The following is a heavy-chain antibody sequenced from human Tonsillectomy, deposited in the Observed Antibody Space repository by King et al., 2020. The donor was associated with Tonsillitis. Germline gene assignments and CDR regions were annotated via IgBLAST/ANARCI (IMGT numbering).Heavy chain of an antibody. CDR1: GFTFSSYG. Sequence: VQLVESGGGLVQPGGSLRLSCAASGFTFSSYGMSWVRQAPGKGLEWVSYISGSSSTIYYADSVKGRFTISRDNAKKSLYLQMNSLRAEDTALYYCARSFGSGSFDYYFDYWGQGSLVPVSS. D-gene: IGHD3-10*01. J-gene: IGHJ4*02. CDR2: ISGSSSTI. CDR3: ARSFGSGSFDYYFDY. V-gene: IGHV3-48*01.